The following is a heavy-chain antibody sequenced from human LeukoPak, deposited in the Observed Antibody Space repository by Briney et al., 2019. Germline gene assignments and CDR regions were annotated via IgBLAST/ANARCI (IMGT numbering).Heavy chain of an antibody. CDR1: GYIFMNYD. CDR3: ARYTIGYCSGGSCYRVLDY. J-gene: IGHJ4*02. Sequence: ASVKVSCKASGYIFMNYDIYWVRQAPGQRLEWLGWIIVGNGNTNYAQKLQGRVTMTTDTSTSTAYVELRSLRSDDTAVYYCARYTIGYCSGGSCYRVLDYWGQGTLVTVSS. V-gene: IGHV1-18*01. D-gene: IGHD2-15*01. CDR2: IIVGNGNT.